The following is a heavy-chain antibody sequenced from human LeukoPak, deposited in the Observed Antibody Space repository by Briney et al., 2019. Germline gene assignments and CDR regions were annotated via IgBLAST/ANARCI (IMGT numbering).Heavy chain of an antibody. CDR3: ATPFRGAARLDH. V-gene: IGHV4-39*01. J-gene: IGHJ4*02. CDR1: GGTISSSSYY. CDR2: IYYHGNT. Sequence: PSETLSLTCTVSGGTISSSSYYWGWIRQPPGKGLEWIGTIYYHGNTYSNPPLRSRVVISADRFKNQFSLDLTSVTAAHTALYYCATPFRGAARLDHWGQGILLTVSS. D-gene: IGHD6-6*01.